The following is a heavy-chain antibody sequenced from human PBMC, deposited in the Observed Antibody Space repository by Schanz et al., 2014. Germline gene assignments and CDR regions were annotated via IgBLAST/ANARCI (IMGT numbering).Heavy chain of an antibody. Sequence: QVQLVQSGPEVEKPGASVKVSCKTSGYTFTNYGVSWVRQAPGQGLEWMGKIIPVLNIATYAQRFQGRVSITADTSTNTAYMDVSSLRSEDTAVYYCASSGAGYSSSWDFDYWGQGTLVTVSS. CDR1: GYTFTNYG. CDR3: ASSGAGYSSSWDFDY. J-gene: IGHJ4*02. V-gene: IGHV1-69*04. CDR2: IIPVLNIA. D-gene: IGHD6-13*01.